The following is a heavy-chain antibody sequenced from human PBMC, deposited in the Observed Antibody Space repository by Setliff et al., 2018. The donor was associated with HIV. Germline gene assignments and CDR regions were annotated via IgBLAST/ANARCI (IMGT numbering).Heavy chain of an antibody. D-gene: IGHD3-22*01. CDR3: ARVYYYDSSGCSEPYYMDV. Sequence: PSETLSLTCTVSGGSISSHYWSWIRQPPGKGLEWIGYIYYSGSTNYNPSLKSRVTISVDTSKKQFSLKLSSVTAADTAVYYCARVYYYDSSGCSEPYYMDVWGNGTTVTVSS. CDR1: GGSISSHY. J-gene: IGHJ6*03. CDR2: IYYSGST. V-gene: IGHV4-59*11.